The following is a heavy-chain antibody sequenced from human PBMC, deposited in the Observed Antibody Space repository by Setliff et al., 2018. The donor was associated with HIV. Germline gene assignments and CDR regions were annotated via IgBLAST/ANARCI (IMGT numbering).Heavy chain of an antibody. CDR1: GGSFSGSY. CDR2: LNYDGVT. J-gene: IGHJ4*02. V-gene: IGHV4-34*01. D-gene: IGHD2-15*01. CDR3: ARSVVGAPRNPYYFDY. Sequence: PSETLSLTCAVYGGSFSGSYWSWIRQPPGKGLEWIGELNYDGVTNHNPSLRSRVTISVDTSRKQWSLRLNSVTAADTAVYHCARSVVGAPRNPYYFDYWGLGLLVTVSS.